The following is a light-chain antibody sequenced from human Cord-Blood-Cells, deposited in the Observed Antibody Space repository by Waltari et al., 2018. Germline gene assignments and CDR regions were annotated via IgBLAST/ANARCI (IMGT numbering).Light chain of an antibody. CDR3: QSYDSSLSGYVV. Sequence: QSVLTQPPSVSGAPGQRVTISCTGSSSNIGAGYDVHWYQQLPGTAPKLLIYCNSDRPSGVPDRFSGSKSGTSASRAITGLQAEDEADYYCQSYDSSLSGYVVFGGGTKLTVL. CDR1: SSNIGAGYD. V-gene: IGLV1-40*01. J-gene: IGLJ2*01. CDR2: CNS.